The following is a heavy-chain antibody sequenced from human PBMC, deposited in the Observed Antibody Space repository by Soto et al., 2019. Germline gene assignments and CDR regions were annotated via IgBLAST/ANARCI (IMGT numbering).Heavy chain of an antibody. CDR2: ISGSGGST. CDR3: AKDLGMEGWFDP. Sequence: GGSLRLSCAASGFTFSSYAMSWVRQAPGKGLEWVSAISGSGGSTYYADSVKGRFTISRDNSKNTLYLQMNSLRAEDTAVYHCAKDLGMEGWFDPWGQGTLVTVSS. D-gene: IGHD6-13*01. CDR1: GFTFSSYA. J-gene: IGHJ5*02. V-gene: IGHV3-23*01.